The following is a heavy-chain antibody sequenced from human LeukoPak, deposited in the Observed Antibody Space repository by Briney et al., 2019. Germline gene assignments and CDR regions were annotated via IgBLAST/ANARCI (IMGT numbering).Heavy chain of an antibody. J-gene: IGHJ6*02. CDR1: GYTFTSYA. CDR2: INAGNGNT. Sequence: ASVKVSCKASGYTFTSYAMHWVRQAPGQRLEWMGWINAGNGNTKYSQKFQGRVTITRYTSASTAYMELSSLRSEDTAVYYCARDRTDSSGYYYYYYGMDVWGQGTTVTVSS. D-gene: IGHD3-22*01. V-gene: IGHV1-3*01. CDR3: ARDRTDSSGYYYYYYGMDV.